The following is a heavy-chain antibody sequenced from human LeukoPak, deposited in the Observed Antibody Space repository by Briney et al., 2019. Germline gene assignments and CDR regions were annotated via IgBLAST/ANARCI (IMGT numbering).Heavy chain of an antibody. J-gene: IGHJ4*02. CDR1: GFTFSDYY. CDR2: ISSSSGSK. Sequence: GGSLRLSCAASGFTFSDYYMSWISQAPGKGLEWISYISSSSGSKNYADSVKGRFTISRDNAKNSLDLQMNSLRAEDTAVYYCARAIKTTLTDFDYWGQGTLVTVSS. V-gene: IGHV3-11*03. D-gene: IGHD4-17*01. CDR3: ARAIKTTLTDFDY.